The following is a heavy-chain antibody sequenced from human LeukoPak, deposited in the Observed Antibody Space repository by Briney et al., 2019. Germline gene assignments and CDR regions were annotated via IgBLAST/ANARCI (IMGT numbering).Heavy chain of an antibody. CDR1: GGSFSGYY. CDR3: ASDAPGLLGY. D-gene: IGHD2-15*01. J-gene: IGHJ4*02. Sequence: SETLSLTCAVYGGSFSGYYWSWIRQPPGKGLEWIGEINHSGSTNYNPSLKSRVTISVDTSKNQFSLKLSSVTAADTAVYYCASDAPGLLGYWGQGTLVTVSS. CDR2: INHSGST. V-gene: IGHV4-34*01.